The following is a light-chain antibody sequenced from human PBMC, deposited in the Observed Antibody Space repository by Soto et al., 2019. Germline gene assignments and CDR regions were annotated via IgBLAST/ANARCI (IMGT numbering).Light chain of an antibody. V-gene: IGKV3-20*01. Sequence: EIVFTQSPATLSLSPGERATLSCRASRGVTTTYLAWYQHKPGQAPRLLIYGASNRATGIPDRFSGSGSGTDFTLTISRLEPEDFAVYFCQQYGGSPLFTFGPGTKVDIK. CDR3: QQYGGSPLFT. CDR1: RGVTTTY. J-gene: IGKJ3*01. CDR2: GAS.